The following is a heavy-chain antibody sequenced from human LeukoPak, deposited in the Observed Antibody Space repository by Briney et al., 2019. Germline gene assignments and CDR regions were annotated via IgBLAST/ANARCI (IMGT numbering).Heavy chain of an antibody. CDR3: ARDYGDYAYYYYYYMDV. Sequence: PSETLSLTCTVSGGSISSYYWSWIRQPAGKGLEWIGRIYTSGSTNYNPSLKSRVTMSVDTSKNQFSPKLSSVTAADTAVYYCARDYGDYAYYYYYYMDVWGKGTTVTVSS. V-gene: IGHV4-4*07. CDR1: GGSISSYY. CDR2: IYTSGST. D-gene: IGHD4-17*01. J-gene: IGHJ6*03.